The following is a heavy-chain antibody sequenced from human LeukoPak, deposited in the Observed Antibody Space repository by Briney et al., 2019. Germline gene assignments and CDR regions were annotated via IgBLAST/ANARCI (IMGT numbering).Heavy chain of an antibody. CDR3: ARVFGCSSTSCYDY. CDR2: IYYSGST. Sequence: SETLSLTCTVSGGSISSYYWSWIRQPPGKGLEWIGYIYYSGSTNYNPSLKSRVTISVDRSKNQFSLKLSSVTAADTAVYYCARVFGCSSTSCYDYWGQGTLVTVSS. CDR1: GGSISSYY. D-gene: IGHD2-2*01. V-gene: IGHV4-59*12. J-gene: IGHJ4*02.